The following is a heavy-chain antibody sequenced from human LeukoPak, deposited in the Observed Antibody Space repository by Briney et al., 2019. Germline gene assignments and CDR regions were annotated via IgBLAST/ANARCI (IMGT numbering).Heavy chain of an antibody. D-gene: IGHD2-2*01. J-gene: IGHJ6*02. V-gene: IGHV5-51*01. CDR1: GYSFTNYW. Sequence: GKSLTISCKGSGYSFTNYWIGWLRQMPGKDPEWMGIIFPGDSDTRYSPSFQGQVTISADKSISTAYLQWSSLKASDTAMYYCARQGYCSSASCSGYGMDVWGQGTPVTVSS. CDR2: IFPGDSDT. CDR3: ARQGYCSSASCSGYGMDV.